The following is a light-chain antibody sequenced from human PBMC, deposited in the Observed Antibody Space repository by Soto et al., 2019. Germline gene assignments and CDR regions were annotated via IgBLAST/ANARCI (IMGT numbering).Light chain of an antibody. V-gene: IGKV3-11*01. CDR1: QSVSSY. CDR3: QQFDGSLWK. Sequence: EIVLTQSPATLSLSPGERATLSCRASQSVSSYLAWYQQKPGQAPRLLIYHASNRATGIPARFSGSGSGTDFTLTISRLEPEDFAVYCCQQFDGSLWKFGPGTKVDIK. J-gene: IGKJ1*01. CDR2: HAS.